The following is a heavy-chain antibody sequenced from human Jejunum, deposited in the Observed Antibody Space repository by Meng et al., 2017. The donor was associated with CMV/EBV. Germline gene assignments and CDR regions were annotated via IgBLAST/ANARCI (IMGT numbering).Heavy chain of an antibody. J-gene: IGHJ4*02. D-gene: IGHD3-16*01. CDR2: VDYGGTT. CDR1: GASISVYY. Sequence: CSVSGASISVYYWPWIRQTPGKGLEWIGYVDYGGTTKYNPSLKGRVTISVDTSKSQFSLELRSVIAADTAVFYCARGWGTTSPWDYWGQGTLVTVSS. V-gene: IGHV4-59*01. CDR3: ARGWGTTSPWDY.